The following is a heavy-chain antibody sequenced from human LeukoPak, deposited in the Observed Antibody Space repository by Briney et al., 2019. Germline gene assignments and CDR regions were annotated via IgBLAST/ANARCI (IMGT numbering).Heavy chain of an antibody. D-gene: IGHD5-24*01. CDR3: ARRAGDGYRDYYYYMDV. CDR2: INPNSGGT. J-gene: IGHJ6*03. Sequence: ASVKVSCKASGYTFTGYYMHWVRQAPGQGLEWMGWINPNSGGTNYAQKFQGRVTMTRDTSISTAYMELSRLRSDDTAVYYCARRAGDGYRDYYYYMDVWGKGTTVTISS. V-gene: IGHV1-2*02. CDR1: GYTFTGYY.